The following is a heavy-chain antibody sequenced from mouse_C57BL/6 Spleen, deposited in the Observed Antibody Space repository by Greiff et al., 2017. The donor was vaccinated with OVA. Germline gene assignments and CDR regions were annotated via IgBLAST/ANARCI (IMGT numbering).Heavy chain of an antibody. J-gene: IGHJ2*01. D-gene: IGHD1-1*01. CDR1: GFSLTSYG. CDR3: ARNFEGYYYGSSPYYFDY. Sequence: VQLVESGPGLVQPSQSLSITCTVSGFSLTSYGVHWVRQSPGKGLEWLGVIWSGGSTDYNAAFISRLSISKDNSKSQVFFKMNSLQADDTAIYYCARNFEGYYYGSSPYYFDYWGQGTTLTVSS. V-gene: IGHV2-2*01. CDR2: IWSGGST.